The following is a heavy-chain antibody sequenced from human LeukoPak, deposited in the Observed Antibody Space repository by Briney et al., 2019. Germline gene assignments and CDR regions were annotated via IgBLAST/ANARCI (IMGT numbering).Heavy chain of an antibody. D-gene: IGHD6-19*01. J-gene: IGHJ4*02. CDR3: ARRGIAVAGGYYFDY. Sequence: GESLKISCKGSGYSFTSYWIGWVRQMPGKGQEWMGIIYPGDSDTRYSPSFQGQVTISADKSISTAYLQWSSLKASDTAMYYCARRGIAVAGGYYFDYWGQGTLVTVSS. V-gene: IGHV5-51*01. CDR2: IYPGDSDT. CDR1: GYSFTSYW.